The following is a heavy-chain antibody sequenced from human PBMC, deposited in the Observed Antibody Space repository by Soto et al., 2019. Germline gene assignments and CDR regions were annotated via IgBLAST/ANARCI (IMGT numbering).Heavy chain of an antibody. Sequence: PVGSLRLSCEASGFTFSSYEMNWVRQAPGKGLEWVSYISTSGSDIYYADSVKGRFTISRDNAKNSLYLKMNSLRAEDTAVYYCARESWRIQTDFDYWGQGTLVTVSS. CDR1: GFTFSSYE. D-gene: IGHD5-18*01. J-gene: IGHJ4*02. CDR3: ARESWRIQTDFDY. V-gene: IGHV3-48*03. CDR2: ISTSGSDI.